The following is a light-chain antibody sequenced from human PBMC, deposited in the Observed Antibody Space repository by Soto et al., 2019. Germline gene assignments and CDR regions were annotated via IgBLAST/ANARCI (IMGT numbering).Light chain of an antibody. CDR2: GAS. Sequence: DIQMTQSPTSVSASVGDRSTITCLASQDITRWLAWYQQKPGTAPKLLIYGASSLQSGVTSRFSGSGSETDFTLTISSLQPEDSATYYCQQTNTFPLTFGEGTQVEIK. CDR1: QDITRW. J-gene: IGKJ4*01. V-gene: IGKV1-12*01. CDR3: QQTNTFPLT.